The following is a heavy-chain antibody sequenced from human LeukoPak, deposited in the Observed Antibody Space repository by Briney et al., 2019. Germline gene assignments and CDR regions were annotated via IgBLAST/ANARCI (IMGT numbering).Heavy chain of an antibody. D-gene: IGHD3-22*01. CDR1: GFTFSSYS. CDR3: AKGRDYDSSGYYYVKPELYFDY. CDR2: ISYDGSNK. Sequence: QSGGSLRLSCAASGFTFSSYSMHWVRQAPGKGLEWVAVISYDGSNKYYADSVKGRFTISRDNSKNTLYLQMNSLRAEDTAVYYCAKGRDYDSSGYYYVKPELYFDYWGQGTLVTVSS. V-gene: IGHV3-30*18. J-gene: IGHJ4*02.